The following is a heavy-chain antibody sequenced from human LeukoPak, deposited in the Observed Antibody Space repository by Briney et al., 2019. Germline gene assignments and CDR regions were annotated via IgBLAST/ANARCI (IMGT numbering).Heavy chain of an antibody. Sequence: SGKVSCKASGFTFTSSAVQWVRQARGQRLEWIGWIVVGSGTTNYAQKFQERVTITRDMSTSTAYMELSSLRSEDTAVYYCAAETHHTRYYDFWSGSGYYYMDVWGKGTTVTVSS. V-gene: IGHV1-58*01. CDR3: AAETHHTRYYDFWSGSGYYYMDV. CDR2: IVVGSGTT. D-gene: IGHD3-3*01. CDR1: GFTFTSSA. J-gene: IGHJ6*03.